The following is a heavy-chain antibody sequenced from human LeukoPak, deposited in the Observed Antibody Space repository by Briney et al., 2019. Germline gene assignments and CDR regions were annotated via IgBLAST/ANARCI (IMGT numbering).Heavy chain of an antibody. CDR3: ARDRCSGGSCAFDY. D-gene: IGHD2-15*01. CDR2: ISAYNGST. V-gene: IGHV1-18*01. Sequence: AASVKVSCKASGYTFTSYGISWVRQAPGQGLEWMGWISAYNGSTNYAQKLQGRVTMTTDTSTSTAYMEVRSLRSDDTAVYYCARDRCSGGSCAFDYWGQGSLVTVSS. J-gene: IGHJ4*02. CDR1: GYTFTSYG.